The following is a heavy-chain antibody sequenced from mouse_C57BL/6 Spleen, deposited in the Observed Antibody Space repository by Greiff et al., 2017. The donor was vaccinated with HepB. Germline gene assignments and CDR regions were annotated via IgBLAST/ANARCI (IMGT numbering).Heavy chain of an antibody. CDR1: GYTFTSYW. CDR3: ARTYYYGRSYVHFDY. CDR2: IDPSDSYT. J-gene: IGHJ2*01. D-gene: IGHD1-1*01. V-gene: IGHV1-69*01. Sequence: VQLQQPGAELVMPGASVKLSCKASGYTFTSYWMHWVKQRPGQGLEWIGEIDPSDSYTNYNQKFKGKSTLTVDKSSSTAYRQLSSLTSEDSAVYYCARTYYYGRSYVHFDYWGQGTTLTVSS.